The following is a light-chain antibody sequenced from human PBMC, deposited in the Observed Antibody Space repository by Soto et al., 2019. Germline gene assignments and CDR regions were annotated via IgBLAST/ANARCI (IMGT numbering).Light chain of an antibody. CDR3: QQYKSYPLT. J-gene: IGKJ4*01. CDR1: QNINNY. V-gene: IGKV1-33*01. CDR2: DAS. Sequence: DIQMTQSPSSLSASVGDRVTITCQASQNINNYLNWYQQKPGRAPKLLIYDASNLEAGVPSRFRGSGSGTDFTLTISSVQPEDFATYYCQQYKSYPLTFGGGTKVDIK.